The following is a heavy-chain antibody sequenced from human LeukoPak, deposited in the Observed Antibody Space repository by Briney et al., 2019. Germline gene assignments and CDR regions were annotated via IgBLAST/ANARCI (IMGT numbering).Heavy chain of an antibody. Sequence: PGGSLRLSCAASGFTFSSYGMHWVRQAPGKGLEWVAVISYDGSNKYYADSVKGRFTISRDNSKNTLYLQMNSLRAEDTAVYYCARWREDTAMVPARYYFDYWGQRTLVTVSS. J-gene: IGHJ4*02. CDR3: ARWREDTAMVPARYYFDY. CDR2: ISYDGSNK. CDR1: GFTFSSYG. D-gene: IGHD5-18*01. V-gene: IGHV3-30*03.